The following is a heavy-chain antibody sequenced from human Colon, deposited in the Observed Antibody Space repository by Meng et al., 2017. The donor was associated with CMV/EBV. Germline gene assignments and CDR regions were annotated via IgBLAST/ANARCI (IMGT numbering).Heavy chain of an antibody. CDR3: AKVGSSSSLNWFDP. V-gene: IGHV3-23*03. D-gene: IGHD6-13*01. J-gene: IGHJ5*02. Sequence: GESLKISCGASGFTFSSYAMSWVRQAPGKGLEWVSLIYSGGSRTYYADSVKGRFTISRDNFKNTLYLQMNSLRAEDTAVYYCAKVGSSSSLNWFDPWGQGTLVTVSS. CDR2: IYSGGSRT. CDR1: GFTFSSYA.